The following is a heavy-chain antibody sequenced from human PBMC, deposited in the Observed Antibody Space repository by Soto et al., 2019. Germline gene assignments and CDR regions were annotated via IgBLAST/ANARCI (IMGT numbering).Heavy chain of an antibody. CDR2: FDPEDGET. Sequence: ASVKVSCKVSGYTLTELSMHWVRQAPGKGLEWMGGFDPEDGETIHAQKFQGRVTMTEDTSTDTAYMELSSLRSEDTAVYYCATHLYSSSPLRLDYYYGMDVWGQGTTVTVSS. D-gene: IGHD6-6*01. CDR3: ATHLYSSSPLRLDYYYGMDV. V-gene: IGHV1-24*01. J-gene: IGHJ6*02. CDR1: GYTLTELS.